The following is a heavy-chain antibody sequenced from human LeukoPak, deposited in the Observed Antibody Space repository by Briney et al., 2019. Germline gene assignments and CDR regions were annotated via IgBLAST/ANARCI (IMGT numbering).Heavy chain of an antibody. CDR1: GGSISSYY. CDR3: ARVKLWFGDLILDY. CDR2: IYYSGST. D-gene: IGHD3-10*01. J-gene: IGHJ4*02. V-gene: IGHV4-59*12. Sequence: SETLSLTCTVSGGSISSYYWSWIRQPPGKGLEWIGYIYYSGSTNYNPSLKSRVTISVDTSKNQFSLKLSSVTAADTAVYYCARVKLWFGDLILDYWGQGTLVTVSS.